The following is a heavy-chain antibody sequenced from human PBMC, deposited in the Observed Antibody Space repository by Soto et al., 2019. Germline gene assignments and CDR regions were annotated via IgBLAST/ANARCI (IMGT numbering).Heavy chain of an antibody. J-gene: IGHJ6*02. CDR2: IYPGDSDT. Sequence: GESLKISCKGSGYSFTSYWIGWVRQMPGKGLEWMGIIYPGDSDTRYSPSFQGQVTISADKSISTAYLQWSSLKASDTAMYYCARVPAVAANRRREYYYYGMDVWGQGTTVTVSS. CDR1: GYSFTSYW. V-gene: IGHV5-51*01. D-gene: IGHD6-19*01. CDR3: ARVPAVAANRRREYYYYGMDV.